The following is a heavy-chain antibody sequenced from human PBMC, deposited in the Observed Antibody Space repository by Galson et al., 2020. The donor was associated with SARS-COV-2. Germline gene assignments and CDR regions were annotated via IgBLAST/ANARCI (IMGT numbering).Heavy chain of an antibody. CDR2: IIPLLGIT. D-gene: IGHD5-12*01. CDR1: GGTFTIYA. CDR3: AAGGYSDDDSVNYSYYGLDV. J-gene: IGHJ6*02. Sequence: SVKVSCKLSGGTFTIYAISWVRQAPGQGLEWMGGIIPLLGITNYAQKFQGRVKITADKPTSTAYMELSSLRSEDTAVYYCAAGGYSDDDSVNYSYYGLDVWGQGTTVTVSS. V-gene: IGHV1-69*10.